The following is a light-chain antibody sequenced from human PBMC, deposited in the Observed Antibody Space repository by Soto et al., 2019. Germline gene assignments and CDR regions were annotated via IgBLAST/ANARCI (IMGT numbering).Light chain of an antibody. J-gene: IGKJ1*01. CDR3: HQRQSWPRT. CDR1: QAVNTR. Sequence: EIVLTQSPATLSAFPGDRVTLSCRASQAVNTRLAWYQHKPGQAPRLLIYLTSNRAAGVPSRFSAWGSETDFTLTISDVQPEGFAVYYCHQRQSWPRTFGQGTKVDIK. CDR2: LTS. V-gene: IGKV3-11*01.